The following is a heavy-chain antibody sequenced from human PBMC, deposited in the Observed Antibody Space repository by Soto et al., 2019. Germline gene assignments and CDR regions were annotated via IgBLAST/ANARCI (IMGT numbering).Heavy chain of an antibody. D-gene: IGHD2-15*01. V-gene: IGHV3-7*01. CDR1: GFTFIDSW. Sequence: EVQVVESGGGLVQPGGSLRVSCVASGFTFIDSWMTWVRQVPGKGLEWVANIHRDGSVTNHVHSMGGRFTISRDNSRNSVYLHMTNLRTEDTAIYYCVRESRRGGGWWGRGALATVSS. CDR3: VRESRRGGGW. CDR2: IHRDGSVT. J-gene: IGHJ4*02.